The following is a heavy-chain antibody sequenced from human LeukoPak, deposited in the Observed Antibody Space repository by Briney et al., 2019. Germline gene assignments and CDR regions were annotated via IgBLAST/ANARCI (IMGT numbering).Heavy chain of an antibody. CDR2: ISSSSSYT. J-gene: IGHJ4*02. V-gene: IGHV3-11*05. CDR1: GFTFSDYY. D-gene: IGHD1-26*01. CDR3: AKDSPPQWELTGKLHHYFDY. Sequence: SGGSLRLSCAASGFTFSDYYMSWIRQAPGKGLEWVSYISSSSSYTNYADSVKGRFTISRDNSKNTLYLQMNSLRAEDTAVYYCAKDSPPQWELTGKLHHYFDYWGQGTLVTVSS.